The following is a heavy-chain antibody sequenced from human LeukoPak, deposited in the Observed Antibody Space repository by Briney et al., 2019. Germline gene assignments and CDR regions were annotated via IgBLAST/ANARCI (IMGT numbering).Heavy chain of an antibody. CDR2: ISDSGDYT. Sequence: GGSLRLSCAASGFTFSTYAMSWVRQAPGKGLEWVSTISDSGDYTYYADSVKGRFTISRDNSKNTLYLHVNSLRAEDTAVYYCAKDTSIGKYCTSGVCSPFDYWGQGTLVTVSS. V-gene: IGHV3-23*01. D-gene: IGHD2-8*01. J-gene: IGHJ4*02. CDR1: GFTFSTYA. CDR3: AKDTSIGKYCTSGVCSPFDY.